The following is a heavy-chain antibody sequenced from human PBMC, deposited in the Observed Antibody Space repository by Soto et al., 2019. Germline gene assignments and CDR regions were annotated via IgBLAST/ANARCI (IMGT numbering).Heavy chain of an antibody. CDR3: ASTKGSDFWSGYIEYTDNWFDP. CDR2: ISSSSSTI. V-gene: IGHV3-48*02. D-gene: IGHD3-3*01. J-gene: IGHJ5*02. CDR1: GFTFISYS. Sequence: GGSLRLSCAASGFTFISYSMNWVRQAPGKGLEWVSYISSSSSTIYYADSVKGRFTISRDNAKNSLYLQMNSLRDEDTAVYYCASTKGSDFWSGYIEYTDNWFDPWGQGTLVTVSS.